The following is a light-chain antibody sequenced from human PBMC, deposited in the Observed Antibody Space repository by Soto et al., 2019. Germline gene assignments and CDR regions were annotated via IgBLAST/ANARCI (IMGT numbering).Light chain of an antibody. CDR2: GAS. Sequence: EIVLTQSPGTLSLSPGERATLSCRASQSVSRSYLAWYQQKPGQAPRLLIYGASSRATGIPDRFSGSGSGTDFTLTISRLEPEDFAVYYCQQYGSSPLFGPGTKVDI. CDR1: QSVSRSY. CDR3: QQYGSSPL. J-gene: IGKJ3*01. V-gene: IGKV3-20*01.